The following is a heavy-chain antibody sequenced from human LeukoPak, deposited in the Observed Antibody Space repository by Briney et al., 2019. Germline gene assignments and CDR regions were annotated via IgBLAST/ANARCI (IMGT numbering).Heavy chain of an antibody. J-gene: IGHJ4*02. CDR1: GFTFSSYA. V-gene: IGHV3-23*01. Sequence: GSLRLSCAASGFTFSSYAMSWVRQAPGKELEWVSAISGSGGSTYYADSVKGRFTISRDNSKNTLYLQMNSLRAEDTAVYYCAKDLDFLTATFDYWGQGTLVTVSS. CDR2: ISGSGGST. CDR3: AKDLDFLTATFDY. D-gene: IGHD3-9*01.